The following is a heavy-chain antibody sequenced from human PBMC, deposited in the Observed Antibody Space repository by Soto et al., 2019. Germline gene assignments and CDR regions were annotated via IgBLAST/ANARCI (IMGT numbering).Heavy chain of an antibody. CDR1: GFTFSSYG. V-gene: IGHV3-33*01. D-gene: IGHD3-22*01. J-gene: IGHJ6*01. Sequence: QVQLVEAGGGVVQPGRSLRLSCAASGFTFSSYGMHWVRQAPGKGLEWVAVIWYDGSNKYYADSVKGRFTISRDNSKNPLYLQMNSLRAEDTAVYYCARDAPPMIVGGLGVIDVWGQGTTVTVSS. CDR3: ARDAPPMIVGGLGVIDV. CDR2: IWYDGSNK.